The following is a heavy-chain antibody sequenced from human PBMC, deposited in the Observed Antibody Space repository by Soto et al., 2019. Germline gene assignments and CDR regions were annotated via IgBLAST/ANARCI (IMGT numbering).Heavy chain of an antibody. D-gene: IGHD2-15*01. CDR1: GFTFSSYA. J-gene: IGHJ2*01. CDR2: ISFSDGGT. CDR3: VKDDRILGRRYFDL. Sequence: EEQLLESGGGLIQPGGSLRLACAASGFTFSSYAMTWVRQAPGKGLEWVSSISFSDGGTYYADSVKGRLTISRDNSKKPFCFQMNGLRVEDTAVYYCVKDDRILGRRYFDLWGRGTLVTVSS. V-gene: IGHV3-23*01.